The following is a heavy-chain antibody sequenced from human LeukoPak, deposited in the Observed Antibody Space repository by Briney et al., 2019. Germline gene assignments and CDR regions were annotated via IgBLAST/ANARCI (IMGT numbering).Heavy chain of an antibody. Sequence: ASVKVSCKASGYTFTSYYMHWVRQAPGQGLEWMGIINPSGGSTSYAQKFQGRVTMTRDTSTSTAYMELSSLRSEDTAVYYCARVRFANRNCSGGSCYSVPWFDPWGQGTLVTVSS. CDR2: INPSGGST. J-gene: IGHJ5*02. CDR3: ARVRFANRNCSGGSCYSVPWFDP. CDR1: GYTFTSYY. V-gene: IGHV1-46*01. D-gene: IGHD2-15*01.